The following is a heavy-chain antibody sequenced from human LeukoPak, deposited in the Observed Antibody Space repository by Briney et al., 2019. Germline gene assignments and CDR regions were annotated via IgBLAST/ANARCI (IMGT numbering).Heavy chain of an antibody. Sequence: SETLSLTCAVYGGSFSGYYWSWIRQPPGKGLEWIGEINHSGSTNYNPSLKSRVTISVDTSKNQFSLKLSSVTAADTAVYYCARGLRFLEWSSDHTAFDPWGQGTLVTVSS. D-gene: IGHD3-3*01. CDR1: GGSFSGYY. CDR3: ARGLRFLEWSSDHTAFDP. CDR2: INHSGST. V-gene: IGHV4-34*01. J-gene: IGHJ5*02.